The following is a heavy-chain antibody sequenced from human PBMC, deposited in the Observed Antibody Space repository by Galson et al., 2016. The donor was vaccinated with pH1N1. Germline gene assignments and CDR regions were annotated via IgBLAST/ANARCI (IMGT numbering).Heavy chain of an antibody. J-gene: IGHJ6*03. D-gene: IGHD2/OR15-2a*01. Sequence: SLRLSCAASGFIFYAYEMTWVRQAPGKGLEWLSYISTSGSDIYYADSVKGRFTISRDNAKTSLVLQMNNLRVEDTAVYYCVRARLDKVNSWPPFSHYYYMDVWGKGTTVTVSS. CDR1: GFIFYAYE. CDR2: ISTSGSDI. V-gene: IGHV3-48*03. CDR3: VRARLDKVNSWPPFSHYYYMDV.